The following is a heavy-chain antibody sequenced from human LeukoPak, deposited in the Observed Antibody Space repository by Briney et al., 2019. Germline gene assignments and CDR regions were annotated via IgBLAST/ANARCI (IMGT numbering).Heavy chain of an antibody. CDR1: GGPFSGYY. CDR3: ARHAYGDYELNWFDP. Sequence: SETLSLTCAVYGGPFSGYYWGWIRQPPGKGLEWIGSIYYSGSTYYNPSLKSRVTISVDTSKNQFSLKLSSVTAADAAVYYCARHAYGDYELNWFDPWGQATLVTVSS. CDR2: IYYSGST. D-gene: IGHD4-17*01. V-gene: IGHV4-39*01. J-gene: IGHJ5*02.